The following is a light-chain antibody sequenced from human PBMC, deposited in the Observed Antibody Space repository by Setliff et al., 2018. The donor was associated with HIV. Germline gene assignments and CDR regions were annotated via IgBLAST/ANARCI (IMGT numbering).Light chain of an antibody. J-gene: IGLJ1*01. CDR2: EVT. CDR3: CSYTGTYTYV. CDR1: SSDVGSYNF. Sequence: QSVLTQPASVSGSPGQSITISCTGTSSDVGSYNFVSWFQQLPGKAPKLMIYEVTKRPSEVPDRFSGSKSGNTASLTISGLQADDEADYYCCSYTGTYTYVFATGTK. V-gene: IGLV2-14*02.